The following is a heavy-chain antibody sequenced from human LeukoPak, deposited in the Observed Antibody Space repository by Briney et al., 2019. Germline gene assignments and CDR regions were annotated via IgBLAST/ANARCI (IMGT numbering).Heavy chain of an antibody. Sequence: GGSLRLSCTASGFTFSSYAMHWVRQAPGKGLEWVAVISYDGSNKYYADSVKGRFTISRDNSKNTLYLQMNSLRAEDTAIYYCATYRQVLLPFESWGQGTLVTVSS. J-gene: IGHJ4*02. CDR2: ISYDGSNK. D-gene: IGHD2/OR15-2a*01. CDR3: ATYRQVLLPFES. V-gene: IGHV3-30*04. CDR1: GFTFSSYA.